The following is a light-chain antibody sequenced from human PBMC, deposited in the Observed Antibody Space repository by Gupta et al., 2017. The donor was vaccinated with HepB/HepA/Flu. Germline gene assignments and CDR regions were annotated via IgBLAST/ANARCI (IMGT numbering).Light chain of an antibody. V-gene: IGLV3-1*01. CDR3: QAWDSSTVV. J-gene: IGLJ2*01. Sequence: SYELPQPPSVSVSPGQTASITCSGDKSGVKYACWYQQKPGQSPVLVIYQDSKRPSGSPERFSGSNSGNTATLTISGTQAMDEADYYGQAWDSSTVVFGGGTKLTVL. CDR1: KSGVKY. CDR2: QDS.